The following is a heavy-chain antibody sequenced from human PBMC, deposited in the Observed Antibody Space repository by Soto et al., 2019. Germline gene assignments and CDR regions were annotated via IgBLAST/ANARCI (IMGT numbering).Heavy chain of an antibody. Sequence: EVQLVESGGGLVQPGRCLRLSCAASGCTFDDYAMHWVRQAPGEGLEWVSGISWNSGTIVYADSVKGRFTISRDNAKNSLYLQMNSLRAEDTALYYCAKDKGGGFGELYAWGQGTLVTVSS. J-gene: IGHJ5*02. D-gene: IGHD3-10*01. V-gene: IGHV3-9*01. CDR1: GCTFDDYA. CDR3: AKDKGGGFGELYA. CDR2: ISWNSGTI.